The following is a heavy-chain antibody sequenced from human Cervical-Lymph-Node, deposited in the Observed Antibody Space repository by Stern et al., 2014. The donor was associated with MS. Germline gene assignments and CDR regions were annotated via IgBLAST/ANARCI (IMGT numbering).Heavy chain of an antibody. CDR1: GGSVSSTNW. J-gene: IGHJ2*01. V-gene: IGHV4-4*02. CDR2: IYHSGAS. CDR3: ARERQQYCNSEGCSYWYFDL. Sequence: QVQLQESGPGLVKPSGTLSLTCAVSGGSVSSTNWWSWVRQSPGKGLEWIGNIYHSGASSNRASLRSRVSISRENPKNHLPLHLTSVTAADTAVYYCARERQQYCNSEGCSYWYFDLWGRGTLVTVSS. D-gene: IGHD2/OR15-2a*01.